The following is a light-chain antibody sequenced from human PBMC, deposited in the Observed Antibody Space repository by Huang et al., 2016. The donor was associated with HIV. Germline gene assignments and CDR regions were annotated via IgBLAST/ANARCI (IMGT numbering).Light chain of an antibody. V-gene: IGKV3-20*01. CDR3: QQYGSSLYT. CDR2: GAS. Sequence: EIVLTQSPGTLSLSPGERATLSCRASQSVSSSYLAWYQQKPGQAPRLLICGASSRATGIPDRFSGSGSVTDFTLTISRLEPEDFAVYYCQQYGSSLYTFGQGTKLEIK. J-gene: IGKJ2*01. CDR1: QSVSSSY.